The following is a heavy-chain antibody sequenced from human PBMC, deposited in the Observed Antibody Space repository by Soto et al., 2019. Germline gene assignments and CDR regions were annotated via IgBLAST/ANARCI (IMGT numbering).Heavy chain of an antibody. CDR3: ARAPKVSGSSQTRPDF. CDR2: ISQSGNT. V-gene: IGHV4-34*01. D-gene: IGHD6-6*01. CDR1: SGSFSGYY. Sequence: PSETLSLTCSMHSGSFSGYYWSWIRQPPGKGLEWIGEISQSGNTNYSPSLKSRVSISIDTSKKQFSLNLASVSAADTAVYYCARAPKVSGSSQTRPDFWGQGTLVTVSS. J-gene: IGHJ4*02.